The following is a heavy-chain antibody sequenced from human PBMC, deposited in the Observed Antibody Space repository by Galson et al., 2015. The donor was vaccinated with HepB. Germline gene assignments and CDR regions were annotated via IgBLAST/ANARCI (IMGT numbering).Heavy chain of an antibody. CDR3: VKPTVGSGWPYYHGMDV. V-gene: IGHV3-64D*06. CDR1: GFIFSRYA. J-gene: IGHJ6*02. D-gene: IGHD6-25*01. Sequence: SLRLSCAASGFIFSRYAMHWVRQAPGKGLEYVSAITDDGGSTHYADSVKGRFTISRDNPKQMLYLHMSSLRVEDTAVYYCVKPTVGSGWPYYHGMDVWGQGTTVTVSS. CDR2: ITDDGGST.